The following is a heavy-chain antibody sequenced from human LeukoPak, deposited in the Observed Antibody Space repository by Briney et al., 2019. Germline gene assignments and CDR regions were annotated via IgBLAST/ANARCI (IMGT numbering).Heavy chain of an antibody. CDR1: GASLSIGSYY. Sequence: SQTLSLTCTVSGASLSIGSYYWSWIRQPAGKGLEWFWRIYTSGSTDYNPSLKNRVTISVNTTNNHFSLKLSSVTAADTAVYYCATSQKYSSSWYGYFDLWGRGTLVAVSS. J-gene: IGHJ2*01. V-gene: IGHV4-61*02. D-gene: IGHD6-13*01. CDR3: ATSQKYSSSWYGYFDL. CDR2: IYTSGST.